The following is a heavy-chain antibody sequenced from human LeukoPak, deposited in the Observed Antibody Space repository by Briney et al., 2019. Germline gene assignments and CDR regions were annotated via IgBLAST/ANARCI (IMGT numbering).Heavy chain of an antibody. Sequence: PGRSLRLSCAASGFTFSSYGMHWVRQAPGKGLEWVAVIWYDGSNKYYADSVKGRFTISRDNSKNTLYLQMNSLRAEDTAVYYCARFVGSGSSYYFDYWGQGTLVTVSS. D-gene: IGHD3-10*01. CDR3: ARFVGSGSSYYFDY. V-gene: IGHV3-33*01. CDR2: IWYDGSNK. J-gene: IGHJ4*02. CDR1: GFTFSSYG.